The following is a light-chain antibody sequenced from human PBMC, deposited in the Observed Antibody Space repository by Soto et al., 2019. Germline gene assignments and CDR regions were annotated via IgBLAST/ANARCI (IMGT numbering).Light chain of an antibody. CDR2: DVS. J-gene: IGLJ1*01. Sequence: QSVLTQPASVSGSPGQSIAISCTGTSSDVGGYNYVTWYQQHPGKAPKLMIYDVSNRPSGVSDRFSGSKSGNTASLTISRLQAEDEGDYYCNSYTSSSTYVFGTGTKVTVL. CDR1: SSDVGGYNY. CDR3: NSYTSSSTYV. V-gene: IGLV2-14*03.